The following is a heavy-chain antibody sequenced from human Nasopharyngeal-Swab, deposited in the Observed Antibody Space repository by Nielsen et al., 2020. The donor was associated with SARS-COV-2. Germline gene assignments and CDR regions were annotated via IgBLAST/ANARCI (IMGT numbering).Heavy chain of an antibody. CDR2: MNPNSGNT. J-gene: IGHJ6*03. CDR3: ATLGYCSSTSCYTDYYYMDV. V-gene: IGHV1-8*01. D-gene: IGHD2-2*02. Sequence: WVRQAPGQGLEWMGWMNPNSGNTGYAQKFQGRVTMTRNTSISTAYMELSSLRSEDTAVYYCATLGYCSSTSCYTDYYYMDVWGKGTTVTVPS.